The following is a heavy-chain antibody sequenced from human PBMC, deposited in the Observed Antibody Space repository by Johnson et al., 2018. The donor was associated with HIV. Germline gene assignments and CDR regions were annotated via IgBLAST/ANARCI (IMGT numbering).Heavy chain of an antibody. Sequence: QVQLVESGGGVVQPGGSLRLSCAASGFTFSSYAMHWVRQAPGKGLEWVAVISYDGSNKYYADSVKGRFSISRDNSKNTLYLQMNSLRAEDTAVYYCATLSSSWYAFDIWGQGTMVTVSS. V-gene: IGHV3-30*04. CDR1: GFTFSSYA. D-gene: IGHD6-13*01. CDR2: ISYDGSNK. J-gene: IGHJ3*02. CDR3: ATLSSSWYAFDI.